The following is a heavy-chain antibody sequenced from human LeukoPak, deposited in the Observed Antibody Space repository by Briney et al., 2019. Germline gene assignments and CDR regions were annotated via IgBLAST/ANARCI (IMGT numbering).Heavy chain of an antibody. J-gene: IGHJ4*02. Sequence: GGSLRLSCATSGFTFSNYAMSWVRQAPRKGLEWVSAISVGGVTYYADSVKGRFTISRDNFKNTLYLQLNSLRAEDTAVYYCAKRVMVTATTYFFDYWGQRTLVTVSS. CDR3: AKRVMVTATTYFFDY. CDR1: GFTFSNYA. V-gene: IGHV3-23*01. CDR2: ISVGGVT. D-gene: IGHD2-21*02.